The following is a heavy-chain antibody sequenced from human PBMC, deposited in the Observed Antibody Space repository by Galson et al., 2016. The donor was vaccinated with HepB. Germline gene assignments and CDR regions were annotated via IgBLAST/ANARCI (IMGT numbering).Heavy chain of an antibody. Sequence: SLRLSCAASGFTVRSNYMTWVRQAPGQGLQWVSVIYSGGYTYYADSVKGRFTISRDESKNTVYLQMNSLRAEDTALYYCARSYYDFWSGLGYWGQGTLVTVPS. CDR2: IYSGGYT. CDR1: GFTVRSNY. CDR3: ARSYYDFWSGLGY. J-gene: IGHJ4*02. V-gene: IGHV3-53*01. D-gene: IGHD3-3*01.